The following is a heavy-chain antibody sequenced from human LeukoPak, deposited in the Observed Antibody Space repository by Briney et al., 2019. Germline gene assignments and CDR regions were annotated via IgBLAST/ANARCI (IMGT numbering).Heavy chain of an antibody. CDR3: AKGGYDSYYYYYYMDV. D-gene: IGHD5-12*01. CDR2: ISYDGSNK. Sequence: GGSLRLSCAASGFTFSSYGMHWVRQAPGKGLEWVAVISYDGSNKYYADSVKGRFTTSRDNSKNTLYLQMNSLRAEDTAVYYCAKGGYDSYYYYYYMDVWGKGTTVTVSS. J-gene: IGHJ6*03. CDR1: GFTFSSYG. V-gene: IGHV3-30*18.